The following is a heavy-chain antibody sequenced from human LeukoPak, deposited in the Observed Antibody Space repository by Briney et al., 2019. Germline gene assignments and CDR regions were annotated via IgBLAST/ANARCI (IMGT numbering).Heavy chain of an antibody. Sequence: ESGPTLVNPTQTLTLTCTFSGFSLSTSGMCVGWIRQPPGKALEWLARIDWDDDKYYSTSLKTRLTISKDTSKNQVVLTMTNMDPVDTATYYCARTQWLASLSLYNWFDPWGQGTLVTVSS. CDR1: GFSLSTSGMC. CDR2: IDWDDDK. CDR3: ARTQWLASLSLYNWFDP. D-gene: IGHD6-19*01. V-gene: IGHV2-70*11. J-gene: IGHJ5*02.